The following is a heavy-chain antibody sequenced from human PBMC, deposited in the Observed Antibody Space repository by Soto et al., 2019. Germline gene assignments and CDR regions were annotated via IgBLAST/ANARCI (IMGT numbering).Heavy chain of an antibody. Sequence: SETLSLTCTVSGGSISSYYWSWIRQPPGKGLEWIGYIYYSGSTNYNPSLKSRVNISVDTSKNQFSLKLSSVTAADTAVYYCARLRITMVRGVPTKVFDYWGQGTLVTVSS. V-gene: IGHV4-59*08. J-gene: IGHJ4*02. D-gene: IGHD3-10*01. CDR1: GGSISSYY. CDR3: ARLRITMVRGVPTKVFDY. CDR2: IYYSGST.